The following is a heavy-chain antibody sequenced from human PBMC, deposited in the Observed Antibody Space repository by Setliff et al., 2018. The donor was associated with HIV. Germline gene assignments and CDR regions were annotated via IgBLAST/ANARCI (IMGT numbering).Heavy chain of an antibody. Sequence: PGGSLRLSCAGSGFIFSTYSLNWVRQAPGKGLEWVSSISKSGINLYYAVSVRGRFTISRDNAKNSLYLQMNSLRAEDTAVYYCARDPGYGPFGVLTRKGPGYYYYYMDVWGKGTTVTVSS. CDR2: ISKSGINL. V-gene: IGHV3-21*01. D-gene: IGHD3-3*01. CDR3: ARDPGYGPFGVLTRKGPGYYYYYMDV. J-gene: IGHJ6*03. CDR1: GFIFSTYS.